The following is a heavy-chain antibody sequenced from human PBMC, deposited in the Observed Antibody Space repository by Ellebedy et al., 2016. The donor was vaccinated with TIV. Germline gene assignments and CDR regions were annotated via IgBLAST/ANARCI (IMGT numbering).Heavy chain of an antibody. V-gene: IGHV3-64D*06. CDR1: GFTFSSYD. J-gene: IGHJ4*02. CDR3: VKAWGD. Sequence: GESLKISCSASGFTFSSYDLHWVRQAPGKGLEYISAIVSNGDSTYYANSVKGRFIISRDNSKNTLYLQMSSLRPEDTAVYYCVKAWGDWGQGTLVTVSS. CDR2: IVSNGDST. D-gene: IGHD3-16*01.